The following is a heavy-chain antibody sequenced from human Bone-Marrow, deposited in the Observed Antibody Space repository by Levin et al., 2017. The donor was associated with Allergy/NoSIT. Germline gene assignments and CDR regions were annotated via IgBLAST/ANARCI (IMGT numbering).Heavy chain of an antibody. CDR2: ISGSDDIT. CDR1: GFTFTSFA. Sequence: GGSLRLSCAASGFTFTSFAMSWVRQAPGRGLEWVSAISGSDDITYSADSVKGRFTISRDTSKNTLYLQMNSLRADDTAVYYCAKEVPVSGVWFGDYYPYYFDYWGQGTLVTVSS. V-gene: IGHV3-23*01. CDR3: AKEVPVSGVWFGDYYPYYFDY. J-gene: IGHJ4*02. D-gene: IGHD3-10*01.